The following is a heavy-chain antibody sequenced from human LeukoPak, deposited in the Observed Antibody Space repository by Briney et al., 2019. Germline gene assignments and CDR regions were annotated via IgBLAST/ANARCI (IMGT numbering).Heavy chain of an antibody. V-gene: IGHV3-53*01. J-gene: IGHJ5*02. CDR1: GFTVSSKY. D-gene: IGHD2-2*01. CDR2: IFSGNNA. Sequence: GGSLRLSCAASGFTVSSKYMGWARQAPGKGLEWVSIIFSGNNAYYVDSVKGRFTISRDNSKNTVYLQMSSLRAEDTAVYYCARDFGLGYCDSTSCYGWFDPWGQGTLVTVSS. CDR3: ARDFGLGYCDSTSCYGWFDP.